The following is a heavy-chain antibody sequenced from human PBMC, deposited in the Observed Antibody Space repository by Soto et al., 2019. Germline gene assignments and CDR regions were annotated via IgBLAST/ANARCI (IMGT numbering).Heavy chain of an antibody. CDR3: ARTLYGDNVDY. Sequence: ASVKVSCKASGYTFTSYAMHWVRQAPGQRLEWMGWINAGSGNTGYAQKFQGRVTMTRNTSISTAYMELSSLRSEDTAVYYCARTLYGDNVDYWGQGTLVTVSS. CDR1: GYTFTSYA. D-gene: IGHD4-17*01. J-gene: IGHJ4*02. V-gene: IGHV1-8*02. CDR2: INAGSGNT.